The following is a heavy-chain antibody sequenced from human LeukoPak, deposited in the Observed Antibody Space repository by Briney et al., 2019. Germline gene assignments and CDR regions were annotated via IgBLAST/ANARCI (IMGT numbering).Heavy chain of an antibody. Sequence: SETLSLTCAVSGESFSYNYWTWVRQPPGKGLEWIGDINHSGRVNYRPSLKSRVTISADTSKSQFSLKLNAVTAADTAVYCCARGLGPMSPSLDYWGQGSLVTVSS. D-gene: IGHD3-22*01. CDR2: INHSGRV. J-gene: IGHJ4*02. V-gene: IGHV4-34*01. CDR1: GESFSYNY. CDR3: ARGLGPMSPSLDY.